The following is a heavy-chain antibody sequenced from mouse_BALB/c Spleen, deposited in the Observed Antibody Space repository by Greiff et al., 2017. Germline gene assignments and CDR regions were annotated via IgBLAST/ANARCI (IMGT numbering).Heavy chain of an antibody. J-gene: IGHJ4*01. CDR3: ARAYGNYGYAMDY. V-gene: IGHV1-39*01. Sequence: VQLQQTGPELVKPGASVKISCKASGYSFTDYIMLWVKQSHGKSLEWIGNINPYYGSTSYNLKFKGKATLTVDKSSSTAYMQLNSLTSEDSAVYYCARAYGNYGYAMDYWGQGTSVTVSS. CDR2: INPYYGST. CDR1: GYSFTDYI. D-gene: IGHD2-1*01.